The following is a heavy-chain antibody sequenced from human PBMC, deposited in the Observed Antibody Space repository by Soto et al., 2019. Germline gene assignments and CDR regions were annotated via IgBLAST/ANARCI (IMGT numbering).Heavy chain of an antibody. CDR1: GFTFSSYW. Sequence: VQLVESGGGLVQPGGSLRLSCAASGFTFSSYWMHWVRQAPGKGLVWVSRINSDGSSTSYADSVKGRFTISRDNAKNTLYLQMNSLRAEDTAVYYCAREEDTAMFLYYYYYGMDVWGQGTTVTVSS. V-gene: IGHV3-74*01. D-gene: IGHD5-18*01. J-gene: IGHJ6*02. CDR3: AREEDTAMFLYYYYYGMDV. CDR2: INSDGSST.